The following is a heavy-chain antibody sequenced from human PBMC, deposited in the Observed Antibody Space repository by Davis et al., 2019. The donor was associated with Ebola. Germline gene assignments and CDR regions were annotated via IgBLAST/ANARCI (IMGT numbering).Heavy chain of an antibody. CDR2: ISSSGSTI. Sequence: GESLKISCAASGFTFSDYYMSWIRQAPGKGLEWVSYISSSGSTIYYADSVKGRFTISRDNAKNSLYLQMNSLRAEDTAVYYCARDPITGTTFYGAFDIWGQGTMVTVSS. J-gene: IGHJ3*02. CDR3: ARDPITGTTFYGAFDI. D-gene: IGHD1-7*01. CDR1: GFTFSDYY. V-gene: IGHV3-11*01.